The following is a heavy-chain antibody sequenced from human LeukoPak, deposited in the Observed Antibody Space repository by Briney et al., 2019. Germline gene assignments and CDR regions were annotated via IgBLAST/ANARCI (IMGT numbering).Heavy chain of an antibody. V-gene: IGHV3-21*01. CDR1: GFTFSSYN. CDR3: ARGLGEATRLYYFDY. J-gene: IGHJ4*02. D-gene: IGHD3-16*01. Sequence: GRSLRLSCAASGFTFSSYNMNWVRQAPGKGLEWVSSISNSYTFIYYADSVKGRFTISRDNAKNSLYLQMNSLRAEDTAVYYCARGLGEATRLYYFDYWGQGTLVTVSS. CDR2: ISNSYTFI.